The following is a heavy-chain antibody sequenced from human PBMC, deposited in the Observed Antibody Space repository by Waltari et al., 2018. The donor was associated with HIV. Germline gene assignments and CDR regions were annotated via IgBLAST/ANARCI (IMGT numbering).Heavy chain of an antibody. D-gene: IGHD5-18*01. CDR3: ARDRNSRGAFEI. V-gene: IGHV3-48*01. CDR2: ISTSSSTI. CDR1: GFSFSTYS. Sequence: EVQLVESGGGLVQPGGFLRLSWSASGFSFSTYSMSWVRQAPGKGLEWVSYISTSSSTIYYADSVKGRFTISRDNAKNSLYLQMNSLRAEDTAVYYCARDRNSRGAFEIWGQGTMVTVSS. J-gene: IGHJ3*02.